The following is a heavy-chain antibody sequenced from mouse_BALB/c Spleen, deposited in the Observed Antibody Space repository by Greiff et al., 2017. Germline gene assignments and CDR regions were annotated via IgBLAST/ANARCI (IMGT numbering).Heavy chain of an antibody. V-gene: IGHV5-4*02. J-gene: IGHJ4*01. CDR3: ASDGNDDAMDD. D-gene: IGHD2-2*01. CDR1: GFTFSDYY. Sequence: EVQLVESGGGLVKPGGSLKLSCAASGFTFSDYYMYWVRQTPEKRLEWVATISDGGSYTYYPDSVKGRFTISRDNAKNNLYLQMSSLKSEDTAMYYCASDGNDDAMDDWGQGTSVTVSS. CDR2: ISDGGSYT.